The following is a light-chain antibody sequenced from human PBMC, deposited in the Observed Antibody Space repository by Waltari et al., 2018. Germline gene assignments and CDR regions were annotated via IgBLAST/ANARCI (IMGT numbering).Light chain of an antibody. CDR3: QQYDSSPWT. J-gene: IGKJ1*01. V-gene: IGKV1-5*03. CDR2: QAS. CDR1: QSISRW. Sequence: DIQMTQSPATLSASVGDRIPITCRASQSISRWLVWYQQKPGKSPKLLIYQASSLESGVPSRFSGSGSGTEFTLTISSLQRDDFATYYCQQYDSSPWTFGQGTQVEI.